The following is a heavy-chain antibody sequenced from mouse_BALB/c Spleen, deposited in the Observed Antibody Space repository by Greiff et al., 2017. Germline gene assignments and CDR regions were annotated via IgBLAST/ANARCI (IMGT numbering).Heavy chain of an antibody. CDR3: ARHLYGKGFAY. V-gene: IGHV3-2*02. Sequence: VQLKESGPGLVKPSQSLSLTCTVTGYSITSDYAWNWIRQFPGNKLEWMGYISYSGSTSYNPSLKSRISITRDTSKNQFFLQLNSVTTEDTATYYCARHLYGKGFAYWGQGTLVTVSA. J-gene: IGHJ3*01. CDR2: ISYSGST. D-gene: IGHD2-1*01. CDR1: GYSITSDYA.